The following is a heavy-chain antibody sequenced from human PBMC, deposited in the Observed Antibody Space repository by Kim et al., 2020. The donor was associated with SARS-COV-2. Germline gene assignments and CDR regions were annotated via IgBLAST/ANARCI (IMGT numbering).Heavy chain of an antibody. D-gene: IGHD3-3*01. J-gene: IGHJ4*02. Sequence: SVKGRTPTARDNSKNTLYLHMNSLRAEDTAVYYCAEDPHYDFWSGYFFDYWGQGTLVTVSS. V-gene: IGHV3-23*01. CDR3: AEDPHYDFWSGYFFDY.